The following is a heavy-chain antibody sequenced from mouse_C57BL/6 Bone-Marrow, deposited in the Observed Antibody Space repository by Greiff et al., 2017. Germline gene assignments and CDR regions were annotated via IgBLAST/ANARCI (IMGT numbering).Heavy chain of an antibody. CDR2: INPNNGGT. Sequence: EVQLQESGPELVKPGASEKIPCKASGYTFTDYNMDWVKQSHGKSLEWIGDINPNNGGTIYNQKFKGKATLTVDKSSSTAYMELRSLTSEDTAVYYCARDDYLYAMDYWGQGTSVTVSS. J-gene: IGHJ4*01. V-gene: IGHV1-18*01. D-gene: IGHD2-4*01. CDR3: ARDDYLYAMDY. CDR1: GYTFTDYN.